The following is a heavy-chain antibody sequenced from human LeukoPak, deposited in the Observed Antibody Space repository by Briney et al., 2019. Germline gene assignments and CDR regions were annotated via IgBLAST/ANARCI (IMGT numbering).Heavy chain of an antibody. D-gene: IGHD6-6*01. Sequence: ASVKVSCKASEYTFTSYDINWVRQATGQGLEWMGWMNPNSGNTGYAQKFQGRVTMTRVPSISTAYMELNNLTSEDTAVYYCARGSWGEIAGRKSFEFWGQGSLVTVSS. V-gene: IGHV1-8*01. CDR2: MNPNSGNT. CDR1: EYTFTSYD. J-gene: IGHJ4*02. CDR3: ARGSWGEIAGRKSFEF.